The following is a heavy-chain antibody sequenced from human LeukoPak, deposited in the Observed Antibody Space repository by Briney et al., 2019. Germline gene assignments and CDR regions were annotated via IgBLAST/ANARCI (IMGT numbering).Heavy chain of an antibody. D-gene: IGHD6-13*01. V-gene: IGHV4-34*01. CDR2: INHSGST. Sequence: SETLSLTCAVYGGSFSGYYWSWIRQPPEKGLEWIGEINHSGSTNYNPSLKSRVTISVDTSKNQFSLKLSSVTAADTAVYYCARGIVAAGPFDYWGQGTLVTVSS. CDR1: GGSFSGYY. J-gene: IGHJ4*02. CDR3: ARGIVAAGPFDY.